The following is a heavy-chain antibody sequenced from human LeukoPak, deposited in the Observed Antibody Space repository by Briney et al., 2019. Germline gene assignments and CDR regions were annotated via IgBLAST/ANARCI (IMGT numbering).Heavy chain of an antibody. J-gene: IGHJ3*02. V-gene: IGHV1-46*01. D-gene: IGHD2-2*01. Sequence: ASVKVSCKASGYTFTSYYMHGVRQAPGQGLEWMGIINPSGGSTSYAQKFQGRVTMTRDTSTSTVYMELSSLRSEDTAVYYCARVVPAATTDDAFDIWGQGTMVTVSS. CDR1: GYTFTSYY. CDR2: INPSGGST. CDR3: ARVVPAATTDDAFDI.